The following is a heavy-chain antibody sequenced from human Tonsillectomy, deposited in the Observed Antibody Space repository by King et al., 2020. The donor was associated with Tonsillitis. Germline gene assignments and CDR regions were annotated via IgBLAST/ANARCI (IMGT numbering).Heavy chain of an antibody. CDR1: VGSISGGAYY. D-gene: IGHD2-15*01. CDR3: GTYEGGVFDP. Sequence: QLQESVPGMVKPSQTLSLTCTVSVGSISGGAYYWIWSRQHPGKSREWSGDSNNSDNTFYNPSLKGRLTISVDTPKNQFSLKLRSVTAADTAVYYCGTYEGGVFDPWGQGTLVTVSS. CDR2: SNNSDNT. V-gene: IGHV4-31*03. J-gene: IGHJ5*02.